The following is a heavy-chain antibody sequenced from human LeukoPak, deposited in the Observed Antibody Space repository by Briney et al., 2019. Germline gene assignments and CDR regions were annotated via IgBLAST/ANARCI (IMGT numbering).Heavy chain of an antibody. Sequence: VXCXXXGGTFNSYAISWVRQAPGQGGEWMGGIIPIFGTADYAQKFQGRVTITADESTSTAYMELSSLRSEDTAVYYCARDDELLGYYYYGMDVWGKGTTVTVSS. CDR2: IIPIFGTA. CDR1: GGTFNSYA. CDR3: ARDDELLGYYYYGMDV. V-gene: IGHV1-69*01. D-gene: IGHD2-15*01. J-gene: IGHJ6*04.